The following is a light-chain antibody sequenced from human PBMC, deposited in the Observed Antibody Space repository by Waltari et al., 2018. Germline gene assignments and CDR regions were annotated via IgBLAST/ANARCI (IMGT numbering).Light chain of an antibody. V-gene: IGKV3-20*01. J-gene: IGKJ2*01. CDR1: QSVSSRY. CDR3: QQYGRSWNT. CDR2: GAS. Sequence: EIVLTQSPGTLSLSPGERATLSCRASQSVSSRYVAWYQQNPGQAPRLLIYGASSRATGIPDRFSGSGSGTDFTLTISRLEPEDFAVYYCQQYGRSWNTFGQGTKLEIK.